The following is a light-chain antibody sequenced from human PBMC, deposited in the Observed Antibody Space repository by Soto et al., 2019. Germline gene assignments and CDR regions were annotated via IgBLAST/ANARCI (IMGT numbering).Light chain of an antibody. J-gene: IGKJ1*01. CDR1: QSVRNN. CDR3: QQYNNWPPWT. V-gene: IGKV3-15*01. Sequence: EIVMTQSPAILSVSPGDRATLSCRAGQSVRNNLAWYQQRPGQAPRLLIYGASTRATGVPARFSGSGSGTDFTLTINSLQSEDFAVYFCQQYNNWPPWTFGQGTKVDIK. CDR2: GAS.